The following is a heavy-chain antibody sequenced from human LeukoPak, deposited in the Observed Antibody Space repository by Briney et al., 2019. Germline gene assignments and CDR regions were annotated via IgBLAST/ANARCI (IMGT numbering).Heavy chain of an antibody. CDR3: AKHRFESGGYHSTD. D-gene: IGHD3-22*01. V-gene: IGHV3-53*01. CDR1: GFTVSSNY. Sequence: GGSLRLSCAASGFTVSSNYMSWVRQAPGKGLEWVSVIYSGGSTYYADSVKGRFTISRDNSKNTLYLQMDSLRAEDTAVYYCAKHRFESGGYHSTDWGQGTLVTVSS. CDR2: IYSGGST. J-gene: IGHJ4*02.